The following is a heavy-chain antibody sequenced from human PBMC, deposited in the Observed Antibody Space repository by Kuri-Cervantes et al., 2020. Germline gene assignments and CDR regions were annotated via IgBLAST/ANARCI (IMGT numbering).Heavy chain of an antibody. D-gene: IGHD5-24*01. CDR1: GFTFTSSA. Sequence: SVKVSCKASGFTFTSSAVQWVRQARGQRLEWIGWIVVGSGNTNYAQKFQERVTITRDMSTSTAYMELSSLRSEDTAVYYCAADSNYKNYYYYYYMDVWGKGTTVTDSS. CDR3: AADSNYKNYYYYYYMDV. J-gene: IGHJ6*03. V-gene: IGHV1-58*01. CDR2: IVVGSGNT.